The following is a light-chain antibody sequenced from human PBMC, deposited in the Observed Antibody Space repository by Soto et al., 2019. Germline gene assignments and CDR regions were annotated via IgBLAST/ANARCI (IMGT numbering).Light chain of an antibody. CDR1: QSVSSN. CDR2: GAS. J-gene: IGKJ5*01. V-gene: IGKV3-15*01. CDR3: QQYNNWPPIT. Sequence: EIVMTQSRATLSVSPGERATLSCRASQSVSSNLAWYQQKPGQAPRLLIYGASTRATGIPARFSGSGSGTEFTLTISSLQSEDFAVYSCQQYNNWPPITFGQGTRLEIK.